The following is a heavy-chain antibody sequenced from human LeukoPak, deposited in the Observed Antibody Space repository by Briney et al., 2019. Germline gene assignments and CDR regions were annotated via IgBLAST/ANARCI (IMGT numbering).Heavy chain of an antibody. Sequence: SETLSLTCTVSGGSITSGSYHWGWIRQSPGKGLEWIGNTYYTGSAYYRPSLQSRVSISVDTSKKELSLKLTSVTAADTAVYYCARDRDGYAYSFDYWGQGTLVTVSS. V-gene: IGHV4-39*02. D-gene: IGHD5-24*01. CDR2: TYYTGSA. J-gene: IGHJ4*02. CDR1: GGSITSGSYH. CDR3: ARDRDGYAYSFDY.